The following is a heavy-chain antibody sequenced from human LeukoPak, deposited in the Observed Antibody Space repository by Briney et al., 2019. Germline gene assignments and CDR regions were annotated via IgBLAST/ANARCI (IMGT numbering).Heavy chain of an antibody. CDR1: GFTVNSNY. D-gene: IGHD5-24*01. J-gene: IGHJ4*02. V-gene: IGHV3-53*01. Sequence: PGGSLRLSCAASGFTVNSNYMSWVRQAPGKGLEWVSIIYSGAGTYYADSVKGRFTISRDNSKNTLYLQMNSLRVEDTAVYYCARDRSDGYGFDYWGQGTLVTVSS. CDR2: IYSGAGT. CDR3: ARDRSDGYGFDY.